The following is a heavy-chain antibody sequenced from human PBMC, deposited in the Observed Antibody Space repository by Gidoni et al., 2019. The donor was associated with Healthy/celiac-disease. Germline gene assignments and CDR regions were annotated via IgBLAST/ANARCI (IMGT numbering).Heavy chain of an antibody. J-gene: IGHJ4*02. CDR1: GFTFSSYG. D-gene: IGHD3-3*01. CDR2: IWYDGSNK. Sequence: QVQLVESGGGVVQPGRSLRLSCAASGFTFSSYGMHWVRQAPGKGLEWVAVIWYDGSNKYYADSVKGRFTISRDNSKNTLYLQMNSLRAEDTAVYYCARERLKYDFWSGYYFDYWGQGTLVTVSS. V-gene: IGHV3-33*01. CDR3: ARERLKYDFWSGYYFDY.